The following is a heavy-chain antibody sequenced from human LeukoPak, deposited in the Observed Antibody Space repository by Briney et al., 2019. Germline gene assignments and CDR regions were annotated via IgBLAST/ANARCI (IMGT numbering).Heavy chain of an antibody. CDR1: GYSFTSYW. CDR3: ARLSSGYSYGYYYYYYMDV. CDR2: IYPGDSDT. D-gene: IGHD5-18*01. V-gene: IGHV5-51*01. Sequence: GESLKISCKGSGYSFTSYWICWVRQMPGKGLEWMGIIYPGDSDTRYSPSFQGQVTISADKSISTAYLQWSSLKASDTAMYYCARLSSGYSYGYYYYYYMDVWGKGTTVTVSS. J-gene: IGHJ6*03.